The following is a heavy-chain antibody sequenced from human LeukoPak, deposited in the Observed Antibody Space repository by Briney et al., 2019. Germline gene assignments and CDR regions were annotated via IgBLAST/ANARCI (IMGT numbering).Heavy chain of an antibody. Sequence: GGSLRLSCAASGFTFSSYWMHWVRQAPGKGLVWVSRIKSDGSKTSYADSVKGRFTISRDNAKNTLYLQMNSLRAEDTAVYYCARLSWDSSSWYYYYYYYMDVWGKGTTVTVSS. CDR2: IKSDGSKT. CDR1: GFTFSSYW. J-gene: IGHJ6*03. D-gene: IGHD6-13*01. CDR3: ARLSWDSSSWYYYYYYYMDV. V-gene: IGHV3-74*01.